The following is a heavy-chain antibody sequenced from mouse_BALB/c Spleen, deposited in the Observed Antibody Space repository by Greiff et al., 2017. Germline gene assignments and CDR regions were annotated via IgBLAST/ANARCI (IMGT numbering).Heavy chain of an antibody. D-gene: IGHD1-1*01. Sequence: QVQLKQSGAELVRPGTSVKVSCKASGYAFTNYLIEWVKQRPGQGLEWIGVINPGSGGTNYNEKFKGKATLTADKSSSTAYMQLSSLTSDDSAVYFCAREGFITTGYFDYWGQGTTLTVSS. CDR3: AREGFITTGYFDY. V-gene: IGHV1-54*01. CDR1: GYAFTNYL. CDR2: INPGSGGT. J-gene: IGHJ2*01.